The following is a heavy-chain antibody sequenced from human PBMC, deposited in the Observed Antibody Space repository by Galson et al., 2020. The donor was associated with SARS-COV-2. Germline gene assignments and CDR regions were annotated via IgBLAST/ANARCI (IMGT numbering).Heavy chain of an antibody. CDR2: IYYSGSN. D-gene: IGHD2-8*01. CDR3: ARISIVLMVYAIKRDAFDI. CDR1: GGSISSGGSY. V-gene: IGHV4-31*03. Sequence: SQTLSLTCTVPGGSISSGGSYWSWIRQHPRNGLEWNGYIYYSGSNYYNPSFMSRVPISVDTSKNQFSLKLSSVTAADPAVYYCARISIVLMVYAIKRDAFDILGQGKMVTVST. J-gene: IGHJ3*02.